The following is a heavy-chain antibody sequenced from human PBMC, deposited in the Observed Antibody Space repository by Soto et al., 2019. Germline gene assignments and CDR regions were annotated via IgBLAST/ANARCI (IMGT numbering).Heavy chain of an antibody. CDR1: GGSITSSSYY. V-gene: IGHV4-39*01. CDR2: IYYSGST. Sequence: ASETLSLTCTVSGGSITSSSYYWGWIRQPPGKGLEWIGSIYYSGSTYYNPSLKSRVTISVDTSKNQFSLKLSSVTAADTAVYYCARLLWFGQLLRSFNYWGQGTLVTVSS. CDR3: ARLLWFGQLLRSFNY. D-gene: IGHD3-10*01. J-gene: IGHJ4*02.